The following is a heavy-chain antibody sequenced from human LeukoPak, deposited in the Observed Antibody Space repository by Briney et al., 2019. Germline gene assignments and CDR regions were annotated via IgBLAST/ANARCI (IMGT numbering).Heavy chain of an antibody. D-gene: IGHD3-3*01. Sequence: ASVKVSCKASGYTFTSYYMHWVRQAPGQGLEWMGIINPSGGSTSYAQKFQGRVTMTRDTSTSTVYMELSSLRSEDTAVYYCARDGTVWSGYRGSSFDYWGQGTLVTVSS. J-gene: IGHJ4*02. V-gene: IGHV1-46*01. CDR1: GYTFTSYY. CDR2: INPSGGST. CDR3: ARDGTVWSGYRGSSFDY.